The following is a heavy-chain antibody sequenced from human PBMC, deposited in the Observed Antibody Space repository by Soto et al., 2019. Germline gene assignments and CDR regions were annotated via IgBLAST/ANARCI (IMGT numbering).Heavy chain of an antibody. Sequence: GESLKISCAASGFTFSSYWMHWVRQAPGKGLVWVSRINSDGSSTSYADSVKGRFTISRDNAKNTLYLQMNSLRAEDTAVYYCARDIADYGEFYYYYMDVWGKGTTVTVSS. V-gene: IGHV3-74*01. J-gene: IGHJ6*03. CDR3: ARDIADYGEFYYYYMDV. CDR2: INSDGSST. D-gene: IGHD4-17*01. CDR1: GFTFSSYW.